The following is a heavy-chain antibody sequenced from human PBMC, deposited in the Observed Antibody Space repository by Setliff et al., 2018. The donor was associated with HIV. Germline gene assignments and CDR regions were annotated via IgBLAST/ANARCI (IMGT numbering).Heavy chain of an antibody. CDR3: ARSFGWGAFNV. CDR2: ISFAGHI. V-gene: IGHV4-61*01. J-gene: IGHJ3*01. CDR1: GASIRSDRMY. Sequence: SETLSLTCSVSGASIRSDRMYWAWIRRPPGQRLEWIGFISFAGHINYNPSLSSRVTVSRDTSRNQFSMTLTSVTAADTAVYYCARSFGWGAFNVWGQGTVVTVSS. D-gene: IGHD6-19*01.